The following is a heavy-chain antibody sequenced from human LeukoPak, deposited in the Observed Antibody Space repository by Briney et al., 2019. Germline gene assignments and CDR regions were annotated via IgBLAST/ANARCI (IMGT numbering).Heavy chain of an antibody. J-gene: IGHJ4*02. Sequence: PGGSLRLSCAASGFIFSNYVMHWVRQAPGKGLEWVAVIWYDGSNDYYAGSVKGRFTISRDNSKNTLYLQMISLRAEDTAVYYCARAGDYGSGSFRWRHFDYWGQGTLVTVSS. CDR1: GFIFSNYV. CDR3: ARAGDYGSGSFRWRHFDY. D-gene: IGHD3-10*01. CDR2: IWYDGSND. V-gene: IGHV3-33*01.